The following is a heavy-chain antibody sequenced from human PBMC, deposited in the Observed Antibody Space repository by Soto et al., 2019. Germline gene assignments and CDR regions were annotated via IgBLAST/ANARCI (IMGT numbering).Heavy chain of an antibody. CDR3: VRGTSAWSGKDY. D-gene: IGHD6-19*01. CDR1: GFTFSNHW. Sequence: EVQLVESGGGLVQPGGSLRLSCTASGFTFSNHWLHWVRQGPGQGLVWVSRINTDGSFSDYADSVRGRFTISRDNAKNTLIRQMNSLRAEDTAVYDCVRGTSAWSGKDYWGQGTRVTVSS. CDR2: INTDGSFS. V-gene: IGHV3-74*01. J-gene: IGHJ4*02.